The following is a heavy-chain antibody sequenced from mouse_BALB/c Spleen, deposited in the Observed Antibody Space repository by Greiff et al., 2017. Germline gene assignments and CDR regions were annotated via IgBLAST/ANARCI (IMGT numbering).Heavy chain of an antibody. CDR3: ARERKTGVYWYFDV. CDR2: ISSGGSYT. Sequence: EVKVVESGGDLVKPGGSLKLSCAASGFTFSSYGMSWVRQTPDKRLEWVATISSGGSYTYYPDSVKGRFTISRDNAKNTLYLQMSSLKSEDTAMYYCARERKTGVYWYFDVWGAGTTVTVSS. V-gene: IGHV5-6*01. J-gene: IGHJ1*01. CDR1: GFTFSSYG.